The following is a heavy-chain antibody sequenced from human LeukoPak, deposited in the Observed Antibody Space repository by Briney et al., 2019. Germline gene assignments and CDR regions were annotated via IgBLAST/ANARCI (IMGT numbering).Heavy chain of an antibody. V-gene: IGHV4-59*08. CDR2: IYYSGST. D-gene: IGHD5-24*01. CDR1: GGSISSYY. Sequence: SSEILSLTCTVSGGSISSYYWSWIRQPPGKGLEWIGYIYYSGSTSYNPSLKSRVTISVDTSKNQFSLKLGSVTAADTAVYYCARGPPWLQEDYWGQGTLVTVSS. J-gene: IGHJ4*02. CDR3: ARGPPWLQEDY.